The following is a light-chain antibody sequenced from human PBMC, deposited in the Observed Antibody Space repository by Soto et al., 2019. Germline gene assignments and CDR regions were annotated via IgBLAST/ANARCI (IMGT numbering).Light chain of an antibody. CDR3: QQYNSYSGT. Sequence: DIQMTQSPSSLSASVGDRVTITCRASQSISIYLNWYQQKPGKAPKLLIYKASSLESGVPSRFSGSGSGTEFTLTISSLQPDDFATYYCQQYNSYSGTFGQGTKVDI. CDR2: KAS. CDR1: QSISIY. V-gene: IGKV1-5*03. J-gene: IGKJ1*01.